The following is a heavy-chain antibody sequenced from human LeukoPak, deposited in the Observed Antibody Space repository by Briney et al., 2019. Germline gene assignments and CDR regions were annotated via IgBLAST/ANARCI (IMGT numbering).Heavy chain of an antibody. CDR1: GGSFSGYY. V-gene: IGHV4-34*01. J-gene: IGHJ4*02. D-gene: IGHD3-22*01. CDR3: ARVSGSYDSSGFDY. CDR2: ISRGGTT. Sequence: SGTLSLTCSVNGGSFSGYYWTWIRQPPGKGLEWIGEISRGGTTNYNPSLKSRVTISVDKSKNQFSLKLSSVTAADTAVYYCARVSGSYDSSGFDYWGQGTLVTVSS.